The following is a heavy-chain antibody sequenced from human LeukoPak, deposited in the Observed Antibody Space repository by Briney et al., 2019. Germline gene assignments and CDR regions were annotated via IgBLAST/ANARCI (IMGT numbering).Heavy chain of an antibody. D-gene: IGHD3-16*02. J-gene: IGHJ4*02. CDR3: ARVMSDGYYDYVWGGYRSRRLSFDY. CDR2: INSDGSST. CDR1: GFTFSSYW. Sequence: GGSLRLSCAASGFTFSSYWMHWVRQAPGKGLVWVSRINSDGSSTSYADSVKGRFTISRDNAKNTLYLQMNSLRAEDTAVYYCARVMSDGYYDYVWGGYRSRRLSFDYWGQGTLVTVSS. V-gene: IGHV3-74*01.